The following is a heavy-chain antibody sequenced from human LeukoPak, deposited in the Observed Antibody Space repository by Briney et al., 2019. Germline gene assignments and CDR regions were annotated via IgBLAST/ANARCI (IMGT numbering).Heavy chain of an antibody. D-gene: IGHD3-10*01. CDR2: IYSGGST. CDR1: EFSVGSNY. Sequence: GGSLRLSCAASEFSVGSNYMTWVRQAPGKGLEWVSLIYSGGSTYYADSVKGRFTISRDNSKNTLYLQMNSLRAEDTAVYYCAKGRVSYGSGSQSFDYWGQGTLVTVSS. V-gene: IGHV3-66*01. CDR3: AKGRVSYGSGSQSFDY. J-gene: IGHJ4*02.